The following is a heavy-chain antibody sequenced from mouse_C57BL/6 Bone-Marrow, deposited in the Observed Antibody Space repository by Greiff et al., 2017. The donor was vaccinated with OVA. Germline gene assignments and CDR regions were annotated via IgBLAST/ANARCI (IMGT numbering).Heavy chain of an antibody. CDR3: AREGYSNFYYAMDY. Sequence: QVQLKESGAELARPGASVKLSCKASGYTFTSYGISWVKQRTGQGLEWIGEIYPSSGNTYYNEKLKGKATLTADKSSSPAYMELRRLTSEDSAVYFCAREGYSNFYYAMDYWGQGTSVTVSS. V-gene: IGHV1-81*01. J-gene: IGHJ4*01. CDR1: GYTFTSYG. CDR2: IYPSSGNT. D-gene: IGHD2-5*01.